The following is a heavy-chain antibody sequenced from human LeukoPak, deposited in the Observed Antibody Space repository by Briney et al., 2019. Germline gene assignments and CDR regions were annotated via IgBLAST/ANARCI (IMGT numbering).Heavy chain of an antibody. V-gene: IGHV3-33*01. J-gene: IGHJ4*02. Sequence: PGGSLRLSCAASGFTFSSYGMHWVRQAPGKGLEWVAVIWYDGSNKYYADSVKGRFTISRANSKNTLYLQMDSLRAEDTAVYYCARWTVTFDYWGQGTLVTVSS. CDR2: IWYDGSNK. D-gene: IGHD4-11*01. CDR1: GFTFSSYG. CDR3: ARWTVTFDY.